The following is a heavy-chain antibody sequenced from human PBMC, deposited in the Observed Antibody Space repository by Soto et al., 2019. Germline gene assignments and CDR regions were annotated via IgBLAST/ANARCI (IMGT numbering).Heavy chain of an antibody. CDR1: GYSFTTNW. CDR3: ATTARGVGS. Sequence: EVQLVQSGAEVKKPGESLKISCEASGYSFTTNWIGWVRQMPGKGLEWKGIINPGDSEIRYSPSFQGQVTISADKSINTAYLQWSSLKASDSAMYYCATTARGVGSWGQGTLVTVSS. D-gene: IGHD3-10*01. J-gene: IGHJ1*01. CDR2: INPGDSEI. V-gene: IGHV5-51*03.